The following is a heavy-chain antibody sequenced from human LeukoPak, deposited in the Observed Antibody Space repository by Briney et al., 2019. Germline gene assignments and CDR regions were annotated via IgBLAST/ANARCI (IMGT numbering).Heavy chain of an antibody. V-gene: IGHV5-51*01. CDR1: GHGFTSYW. D-gene: IGHD2-21*02. CDR3: ANLIGGDFAFDV. Sequence: GESLKISCEGSGHGFTSYWIGWVRQMPGKGLEWMGTIYPGDSETRYSPSFQGQVTISVDKFISTAYLQWSSLKASDTAMYYCANLIGGDFAFDVWGQGTMVTVSS. CDR2: IYPGDSET. J-gene: IGHJ3*01.